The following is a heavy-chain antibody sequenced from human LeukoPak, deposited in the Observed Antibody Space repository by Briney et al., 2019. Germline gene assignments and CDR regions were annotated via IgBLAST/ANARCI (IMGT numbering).Heavy chain of an antibody. V-gene: IGHV3-53*01. Sequence: GGSLRLSCAASGFTVSSSHMTWVRQAVGKGLEWVSFIYSGGDTSYPDSVKGRFTISRDNSKNTLYLQMNSLRAEDTAVYYCARVYNYVFDCWGQGTLVTVSS. D-gene: IGHD3-10*02. CDR1: GFTVSSSH. J-gene: IGHJ4*02. CDR2: IYSGGDT. CDR3: ARVYNYVFDC.